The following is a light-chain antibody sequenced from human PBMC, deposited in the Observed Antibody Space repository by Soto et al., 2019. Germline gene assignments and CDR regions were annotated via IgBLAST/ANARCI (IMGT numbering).Light chain of an antibody. CDR3: ATWDNSLSAVV. CDR1: SSNIGNNY. CDR2: DNN. V-gene: IGLV1-51*01. J-gene: IGLJ3*02. Sequence: QSVLTQPPSVSAAPGQKVTISCSGSSSNIGNNYVSWYQHLPGTAPKLPIYDNNKRPSGIPDRFSGSKSGTSATLGITGLQTEDEADYYCATWDNSLSAVVFGGGTKLTVL.